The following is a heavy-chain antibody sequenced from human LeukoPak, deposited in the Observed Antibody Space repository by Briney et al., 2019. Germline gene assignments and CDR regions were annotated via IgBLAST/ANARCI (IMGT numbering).Heavy chain of an antibody. J-gene: IGHJ4*02. CDR3: AKAFNYDFWSGYSPFDY. CDR1: GFTFSSYA. CDR2: ISGSGGST. V-gene: IGHV3-23*01. Sequence: GGSLRLSCAASGFTFSSYAMSWVRQAPGKGLEWVSAISGSGGSTYYADSVKGRFTISRDNSKNTLYLQMNSLRAEDTAVYYCAKAFNYDFWSGYSPFDYWGQGTLVTVSS. D-gene: IGHD3-3*01.